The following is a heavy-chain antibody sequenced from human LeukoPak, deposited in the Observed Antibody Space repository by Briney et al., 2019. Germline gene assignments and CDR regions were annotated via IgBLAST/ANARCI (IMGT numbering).Heavy chain of an antibody. J-gene: IGHJ3*02. Sequence: PGGSLRLSCAASGFTFSSYWMSWVRQAPGRGLESVGNIKQDGSEKYYVDSVKGRFTISRDNAKNSLYLQMNSLRAEDTAVYYCARAIITIFGVDIIGSNAFDIWGQGTMVTVSS. V-gene: IGHV3-7*01. CDR2: IKQDGSEK. D-gene: IGHD3-3*01. CDR3: ARAIITIFGVDIIGSNAFDI. CDR1: GFTFSSYW.